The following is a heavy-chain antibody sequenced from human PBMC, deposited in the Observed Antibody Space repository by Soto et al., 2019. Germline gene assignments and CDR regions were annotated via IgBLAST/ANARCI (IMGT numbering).Heavy chain of an antibody. J-gene: IGHJ6*02. CDR1: GYTFTSYG. CDR3: ARHPTYSSWNFVSYYYYGMDV. V-gene: IGHV1-18*01. CDR2: ISGYNGNT. Sequence: ASVNVYCKASGYTFTSYGISWVRQEKDQGLEWMGWISGYNGNTNYAQKLQGRVTMSTGTSTSTAYMELRSLRSDDTAVYYCARHPTYSSWNFVSYYYYGMDVWGQGTTVTVSS. D-gene: IGHD6-19*01.